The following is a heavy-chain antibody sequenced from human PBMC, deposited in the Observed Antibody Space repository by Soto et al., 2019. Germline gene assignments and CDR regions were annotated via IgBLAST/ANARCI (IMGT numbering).Heavy chain of an antibody. Sequence: QITLKESGPTLVKPTQTLTLTCTFSGFSLSTSGVGVGWIRQPPGKALEWLAVIYWDDDKRSSSSLKSRLTIIKDTSKNQVVLTMTNMDPVDTATYYCAHHPYYGLGTYSFDYWGQGSLVTVSS. CDR2: IYWDDDK. CDR3: AHHPYYGLGTYSFDY. J-gene: IGHJ4*02. D-gene: IGHD3-10*01. V-gene: IGHV2-5*02. CDR1: GFSLSTSGVG.